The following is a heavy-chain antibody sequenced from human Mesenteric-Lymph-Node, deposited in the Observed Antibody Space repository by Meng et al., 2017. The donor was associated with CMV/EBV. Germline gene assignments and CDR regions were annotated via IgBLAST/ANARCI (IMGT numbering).Heavy chain of an antibody. CDR1: GFTFGSYW. V-gene: IGHV3-7*01. CDR3: VSGADFWSGFSGH. D-gene: IGHD3-3*01. CDR2: IKQDGSEK. Sequence: GESLKISCAASGFTFGSYWMSWVRQAPGKGLEWVANIKQDGSEKYLVDSVQGRFTISRDNAKNSVFLQMTSLRVEDTAVYHCVSGADFWSGFSGHWGRGTLVTVSS. J-gene: IGHJ4*02.